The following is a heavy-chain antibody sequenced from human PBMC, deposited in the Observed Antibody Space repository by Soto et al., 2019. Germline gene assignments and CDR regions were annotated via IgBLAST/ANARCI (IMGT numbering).Heavy chain of an antibody. CDR1: GFTLSGRS. CDR2: IDNAGTDS. CDR3: ARGWSGPDV. D-gene: IGHD3-10*01. J-gene: IGHJ6*04. V-gene: IGHV3-74*01. Sequence: EVQLVESGGGLVQPGGSLRLSCAASGFTLSGRSMHWVRPAPGKGLVWVSGIDNAGTDSTYADSVKGRFTSSRANAKNMLYLQMNSLSVEDTAVYYWARGWSGPDVWGKGTTVTVSS.